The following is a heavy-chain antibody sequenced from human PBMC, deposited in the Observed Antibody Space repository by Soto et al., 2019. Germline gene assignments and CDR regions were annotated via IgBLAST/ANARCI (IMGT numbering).Heavy chain of an antibody. CDR3: ARYNTVTTTREWYFDL. D-gene: IGHD4-17*01. J-gene: IGHJ2*01. V-gene: IGHV1-69*01. Sequence: QVQLVQSGAEVKKPGSSVKVSCKASGGTFSSYAISWVRQAPGQGLEWMGGIIPIFGTANYAQKFQGRVTITADESTSTAYMELSSLRSEETAGYYCARYNTVTTTREWYFDLWGRGTLVTVSS. CDR1: GGTFSSYA. CDR2: IIPIFGTA.